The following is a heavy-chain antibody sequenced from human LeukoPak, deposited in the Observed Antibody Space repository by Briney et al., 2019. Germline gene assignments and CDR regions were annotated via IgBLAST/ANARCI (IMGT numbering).Heavy chain of an antibody. CDR1: GGSISSYY. J-gene: IGHJ6*03. CDR3: ARRRGSYHYYYYMDV. CDR2: IYYSGST. V-gene: IGHV4-59*12. D-gene: IGHD1-26*01. Sequence: SETLSLTCTVSGGSISSYYWSWIRQPPGKGLEWIGYIYYSGSTNYNPSLKSRVTISVDTSKNQFSLKLSSVTAADTAVYYCARRRGSYHYYYYMDVWGKGTTVTISS.